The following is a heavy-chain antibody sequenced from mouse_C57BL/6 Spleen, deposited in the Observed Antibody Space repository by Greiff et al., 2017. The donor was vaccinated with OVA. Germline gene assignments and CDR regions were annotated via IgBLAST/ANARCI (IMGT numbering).Heavy chain of an antibody. Sequence: QVQLQQSGAELVRPGTSVKMSCKASGYTFTNYWIGWAKQRPGHGLEWIGDIYPGGGYTNYNEKFKGKATLTADKSSSTAYMQFSSLTSEDSAIYYCARSTHWYFDVWGTGTTVTVSS. CDR3: ARSTHWYFDV. CDR1: GYTFTNYW. V-gene: IGHV1-63*01. J-gene: IGHJ1*03. CDR2: IYPGGGYT.